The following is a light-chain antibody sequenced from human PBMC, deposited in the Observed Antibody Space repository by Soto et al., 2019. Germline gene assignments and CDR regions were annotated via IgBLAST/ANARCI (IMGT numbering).Light chain of an antibody. Sequence: QAVVTQPPSVSGAPGQRVTISCTGSSSNIGAGYDVHWYQQLPGTAPKLLIYGNINRPSGVPDRFSGSKSGTSASLAITGLQAEDEADYYCQSYDSSLSGAYVFGTGTKVTVL. CDR2: GNI. V-gene: IGLV1-40*01. J-gene: IGLJ1*01. CDR3: QSYDSSLSGAYV. CDR1: SSNIGAGYD.